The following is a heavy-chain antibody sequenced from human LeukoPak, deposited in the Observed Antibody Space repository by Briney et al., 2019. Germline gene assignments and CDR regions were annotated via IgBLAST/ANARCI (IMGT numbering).Heavy chain of an antibody. V-gene: IGHV1-69*13. Sequence: GASVKVSCKASGYTFTGYYMHWVRQAPGQGLEWMGGIIPIFGTANYAQKFQGRVTITAEESTSTAYMELSSLRSEDTAVYYCAGGPIGYSSGWSAFDYWGQGTLVTVSS. J-gene: IGHJ4*02. CDR2: IIPIFGTA. CDR1: GYTFTGYY. D-gene: IGHD6-19*01. CDR3: AGGPIGYSSGWSAFDY.